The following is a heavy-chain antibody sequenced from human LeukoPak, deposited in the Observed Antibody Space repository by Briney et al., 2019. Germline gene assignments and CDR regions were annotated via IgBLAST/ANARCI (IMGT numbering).Heavy chain of an antibody. J-gene: IGHJ4*02. CDR2: IYTSGST. CDR3: ARGYDILTGYFDY. D-gene: IGHD3-9*01. Sequence: SETLSLTCTVSGGSISSGSYYWSWIRQPAGKGLEWIGRIYTSGSTNYNPSLKSRVTISVDTSKNQFSLKLSSVTAADTAVYYCARGYDILTGYFDYWGQGTLVTVSS. V-gene: IGHV4-61*02. CDR1: GGSISSGSYY.